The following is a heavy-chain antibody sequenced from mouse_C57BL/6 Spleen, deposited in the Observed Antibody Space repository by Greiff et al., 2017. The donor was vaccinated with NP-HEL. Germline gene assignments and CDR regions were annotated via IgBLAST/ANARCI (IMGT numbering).Heavy chain of an antibody. CDR1: GYTFTDYY. CDR2: INPNNGGT. V-gene: IGHV1-26*01. J-gene: IGHJ4*01. D-gene: IGHD3-2*02. Sequence: EVKLQQSGPELVKPGASVKISCKASGYTFTDYYMNWVKQSHGKSLEWIGDINPNNGGTSYNQKFKGKATLTVDKSSSTAYMELRSLTSEDSAVYYCARDSSGYGAMDYWGQGTSVTVSS. CDR3: ARDSSGYGAMDY.